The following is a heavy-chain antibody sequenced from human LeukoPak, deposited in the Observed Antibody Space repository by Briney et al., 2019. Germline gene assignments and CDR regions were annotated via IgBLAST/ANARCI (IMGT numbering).Heavy chain of an antibody. CDR2: IYYSGST. D-gene: IGHD5-12*01. Sequence: SETLSLTCTVSGGSISSYYWGWIRQPTGEGLEWIGSIYYSGSTYHNPSLKSRVTISVDTSKNQFSLKLSSVTAADTAVYYCARHARSGYHSRGLFDYWGQGTLVTVSS. J-gene: IGHJ4*02. CDR1: GGSISSYY. CDR3: ARHARSGYHSRGLFDY. V-gene: IGHV4-39*01.